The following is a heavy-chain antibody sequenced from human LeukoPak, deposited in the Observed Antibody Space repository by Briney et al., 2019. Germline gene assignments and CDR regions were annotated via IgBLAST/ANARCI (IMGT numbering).Heavy chain of an antibody. CDR2: IYYSGST. CDR3: ARDRTAAAGKYYYYGMDV. V-gene: IGHV4-31*03. CDR1: GGSISSGGYY. D-gene: IGHD6-13*01. J-gene: IGHJ6*02. Sequence: SETLSLTCTVSGGSISSGGYYWSWIRQHPGKGLEWIGYIYYSGSTYYNPSLKSRVTISVDTSKNQFSLKLSSVTAADTAVYYCARDRTAAAGKYYYYGMDVWGQGTTVTVSS.